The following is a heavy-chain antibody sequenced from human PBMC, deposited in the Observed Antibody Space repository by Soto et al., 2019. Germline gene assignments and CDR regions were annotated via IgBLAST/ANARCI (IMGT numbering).Heavy chain of an antibody. CDR2: INAGNGNT. CDR3: ARDSGSSSSYYYGMDV. CDR1: GYTFTSYA. D-gene: IGHD6-6*01. Sequence: ASVKVSCKASGYTFTSYAMHWVRQAPGQRLEWMGWINAGNGNTKYSQKFQGRVTINRDTSASTAHMELSSLRSEDTAVYYCARDSGSSSSYYYGMDVWGQGTTVTVSS. V-gene: IGHV1-3*01. J-gene: IGHJ6*02.